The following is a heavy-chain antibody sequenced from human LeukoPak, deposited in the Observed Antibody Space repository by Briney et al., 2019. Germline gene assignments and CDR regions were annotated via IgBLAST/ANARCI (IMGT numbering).Heavy chain of an antibody. CDR2: ISAYNGNT. D-gene: IGHD3-3*01. CDR1: GYTFTSYG. CDR3: ARDSYDFWSGSHGYMDV. V-gene: IGHV1-18*01. J-gene: IGHJ6*03. Sequence: ASVKVSCKASGYTFTSYGISWVRQAPGQGLEWMGWISAYNGNTNYAQKLQGRVTMTTDTSTSTAYMEPRSLRSDDTAVYYCARDSYDFWSGSHGYMDVWGKGTTVTVSS.